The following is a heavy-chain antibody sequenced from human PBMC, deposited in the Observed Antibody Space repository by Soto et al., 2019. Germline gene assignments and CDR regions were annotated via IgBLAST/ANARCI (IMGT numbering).Heavy chain of an antibody. CDR1: GFTFSSYG. CDR3: ARDRVSSGRRYFDWLPQRNYYYYGMDV. D-gene: IGHD3-9*01. V-gene: IGHV3-33*01. J-gene: IGHJ6*02. CDR2: IWYDGSNK. Sequence: PGGSLRLSCAASGFTFSSYGMHWVRQAPGKGLEWVAVIWYDGSNKYYADSVKGRFTISRDNSKNTLYLQMNSLRAEDTAVYYCARDRVSSGRRYFDWLPQRNYYYYGMDVWGQGTTVTVSS.